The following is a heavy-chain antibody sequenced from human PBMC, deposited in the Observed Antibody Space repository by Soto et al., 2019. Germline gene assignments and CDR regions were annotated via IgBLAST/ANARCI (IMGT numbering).Heavy chain of an antibody. Sequence: SVKVSCKASGGTFSSYAISWVRQAPGQGLEWMGGIIPIFGTANYAQKFQGRVTITADESTSTAYMELSSLRSEDTAVYYCARRGGGASYYYYYGMAVWGQGTTVTVSS. CDR3: ARRGGGASYYYYYGMAV. CDR1: GGTFSSYA. D-gene: IGHD3-16*01. CDR2: IIPIFGTA. V-gene: IGHV1-69*13. J-gene: IGHJ6*02.